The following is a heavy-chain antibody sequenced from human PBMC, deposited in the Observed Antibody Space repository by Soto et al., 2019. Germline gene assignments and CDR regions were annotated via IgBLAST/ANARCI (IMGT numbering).Heavy chain of an antibody. V-gene: IGHV4-59*01. CDR1: GGSISSYY. CDR2: IYYSGST. Sequence: SETLSLTCTVSGGSISSYYWSWIRQPPGKGLEWIGYIYYSGSTNYNPSLKSRVTISVDTSKNQFSLKLSSVTAADTAVYYCARVRGTGPFITLSWGIWFGEMDVWGQGTTVTVSS. CDR3: ARVRGTGPFITLSWGIWFGEMDV. D-gene: IGHD3-10*01. J-gene: IGHJ6*02.